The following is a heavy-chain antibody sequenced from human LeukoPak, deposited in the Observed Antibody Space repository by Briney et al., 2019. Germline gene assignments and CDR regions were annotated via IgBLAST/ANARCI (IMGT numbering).Heavy chain of an antibody. Sequence: PGGSLRLSCVGSGFILDDYAMHWVRHVPGKGREWVSSISWDSGSQAYTDSVKGRFTISRDNDKNSLYFQMNSLRPEDTAFYYCVKDMGFDLLKYAFHIWGQGTLVTVSS. CDR2: ISWDSGSQ. CDR1: GFILDDYA. V-gene: IGHV3-9*01. CDR3: VKDMGFDLLKYAFHI. J-gene: IGHJ3*02. D-gene: IGHD3-9*01.